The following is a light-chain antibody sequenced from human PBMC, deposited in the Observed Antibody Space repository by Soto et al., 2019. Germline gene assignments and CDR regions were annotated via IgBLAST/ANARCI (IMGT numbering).Light chain of an antibody. V-gene: IGLV1-44*01. CDR3: AAWDDSLNGV. CDR2: SNN. J-gene: IGLJ2*01. CDR1: SSNIGSNT. Sequence: QSVLTQPPSASGTPGPRVTISFSGSSSNIGSNTVNRYQQLPGTAPKLLIYSNNQRPSGVPDRFSGSKSGTSAALAISGLQSEDEAEYYCAAWDDSLNGVFGGGTKLTAL.